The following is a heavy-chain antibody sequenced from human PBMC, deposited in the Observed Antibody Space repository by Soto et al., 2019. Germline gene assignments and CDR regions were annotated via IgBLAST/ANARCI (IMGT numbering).Heavy chain of an antibody. V-gene: IGHV3-48*01. CDR1: GFTFSSYS. D-gene: IGHD6-13*01. CDR2: ISSSSSTI. CDR3: ARHPERIAQIGWFDP. Sequence: EVQLVESGGGLVQPGGSLRLSCAASGFTFSSYSMNWFRQAPGKWLEWVSYISSSSSTIYYADSVKGRFTISRDNAKNSLYLQMNSLRAEDTAVYYCARHPERIAQIGWFDPWGQGTLVTVSS. J-gene: IGHJ5*02.